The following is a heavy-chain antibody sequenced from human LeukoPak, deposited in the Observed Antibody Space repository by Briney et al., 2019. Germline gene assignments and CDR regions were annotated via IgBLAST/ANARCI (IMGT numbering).Heavy chain of an antibody. J-gene: IGHJ3*02. CDR1: GGSISSSSYY. V-gene: IGHV4-39*07. CDR2: IYYSGST. D-gene: IGHD3-3*01. Sequence: SETLSLTCTVSGGSISSSSYYWGWIRQPPGTGLEWIGSIYYSGSTYYNPSLKSRVTISVDTSKNQFSLKLSSVTAADTAVYYCARFRTIFGADDAFDIWGQGTMVTVSS. CDR3: ARFRTIFGADDAFDI.